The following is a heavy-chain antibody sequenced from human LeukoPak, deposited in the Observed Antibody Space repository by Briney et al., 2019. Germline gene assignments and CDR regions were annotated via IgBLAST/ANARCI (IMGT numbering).Heavy chain of an antibody. D-gene: IGHD1-26*01. V-gene: IGHV4-4*02. CDR3: ARSPSGSSSRWFDP. CDR2: IYHSGTT. CDR1: GDSVSNNNW. Sequence: SETLSLTCTVSGDSVSNNNWWWSWVRQPPGKRLEWIGEIYHSGTTNYNPSLKSRVTISVGKSKNQFSLKLTSVTAADTAVYYCARSPSGSSSRWFDPWGQGTLVTVPS. J-gene: IGHJ5*02.